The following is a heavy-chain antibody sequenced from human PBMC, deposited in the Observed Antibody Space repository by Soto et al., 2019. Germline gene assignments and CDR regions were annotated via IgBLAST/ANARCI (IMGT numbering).Heavy chain of an antibody. CDR3: ARVRYCSGGSCLDNWFDP. D-gene: IGHD2-15*01. CDR1: GGSISSYY. V-gene: IGHV4-59*01. J-gene: IGHJ5*02. CDR2: IYYSGST. Sequence: PSETLSLTCTVSGGSISSYYWSWIRQPPGKGLEWIGYIYYSGSTNYNPSLKSRVTISVDTSKNQFSLKLSSVTAADTAVYYCARVRYCSGGSCLDNWFDPWGQGTLVTVSS.